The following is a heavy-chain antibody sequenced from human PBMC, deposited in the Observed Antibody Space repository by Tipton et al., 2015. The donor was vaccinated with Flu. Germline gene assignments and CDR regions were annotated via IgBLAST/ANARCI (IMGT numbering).Heavy chain of an antibody. D-gene: IGHD3-16*02. CDR1: GFTVSSNS. V-gene: IGHV3-53*01. CDR2: IYSAGST. J-gene: IGHJ6*02. Sequence: QLVQSGGGLIQPGGSLRLSCAASGFTVSSNSMSWVRQAPGKGLGWISLIYSAGSTYYADSVKGRFTISRDNSKNTVFLQMNTLRAEDTAVYYCARVLSSEYYYGTEVWGQGTTVTV. CDR3: ARVLSSEYYYGTEV.